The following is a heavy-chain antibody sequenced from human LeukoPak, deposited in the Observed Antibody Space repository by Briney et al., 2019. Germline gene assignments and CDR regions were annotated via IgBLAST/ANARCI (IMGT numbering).Heavy chain of an antibody. CDR2: IGSGSSYI. CDR1: GFTFTTYS. D-gene: IGHD2-15*01. CDR3: ARDWSVEYCSGGSCYSDYYYYYMDV. V-gene: IGHV3-21*01. J-gene: IGHJ6*03. Sequence: GGSLRLSCAASGFTFTTYSMNWVRQAPGKGLEWVSSIGSGSSYIYYADSVKGRFTISRDNAKSSLYLEMNSLRAEDTAVYYCARDWSVEYCSGGSCYSDYYYYYMDVWGKGTTVTVSS.